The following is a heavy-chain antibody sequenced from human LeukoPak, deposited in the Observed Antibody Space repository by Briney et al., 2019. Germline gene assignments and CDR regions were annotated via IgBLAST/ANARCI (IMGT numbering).Heavy chain of an antibody. D-gene: IGHD3-22*01. CDR2: ISGSGGGT. Sequence: PGGSLRLSCAASGFTFDIYEMNWVRQAPGKGLEWVAGISGSGGGTNYADSVKGRFTISRDNARNTLYLQMNSLRVEDTAAYFCAKRGVVIRVILVGFHKEAYYFDSWGQGALVTVSS. CDR1: GFTFDIYE. CDR3: AKRGVVIRVILVGFHKEAYYFDS. J-gene: IGHJ4*02. V-gene: IGHV3-23*01.